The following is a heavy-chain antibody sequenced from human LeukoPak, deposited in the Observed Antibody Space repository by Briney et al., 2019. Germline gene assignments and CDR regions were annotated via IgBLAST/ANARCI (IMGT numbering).Heavy chain of an antibody. CDR1: GGTFSSYA. J-gene: IGHJ6*02. CDR2: IIPIFGTA. Sequence: SVEVSCTASGGTFSSYAISWVRQAPGQGLEWMGGIIPIFGTANYAQKFQGRVTITADESTSTAYMELSSLRSEDTAVYYCARDSPPYIPAAVPHTRYYGMDVWGQGTTVTVSS. V-gene: IGHV1-69*13. D-gene: IGHD2-2*01. CDR3: ARDSPPYIPAAVPHTRYYGMDV.